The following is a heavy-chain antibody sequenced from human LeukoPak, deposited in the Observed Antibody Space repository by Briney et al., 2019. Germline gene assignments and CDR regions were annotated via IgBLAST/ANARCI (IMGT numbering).Heavy chain of an antibody. CDR1: GFTFSRYW. Sequence: GRSLRLSCAASGFTFSRYWMHWVRQVPGKGLVWVSRISTDGSSTTYADSVKGRFTISRDNAKNALYVQMNSLRAEDTAVYYCAAFSSWYSTYGYWGQGTLVTVSS. CDR2: ISTDGSST. D-gene: IGHD6-13*01. CDR3: AAFSSWYSTYGY. V-gene: IGHV3-74*01. J-gene: IGHJ4*02.